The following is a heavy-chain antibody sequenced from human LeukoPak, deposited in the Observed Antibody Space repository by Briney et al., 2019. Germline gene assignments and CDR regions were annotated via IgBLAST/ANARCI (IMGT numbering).Heavy chain of an antibody. CDR1: GYKFSNYW. CDR2: IYPDDSDT. J-gene: IGHJ5*02. D-gene: IGHD6-13*01. CDR3: ARHEDPISSWYES. Sequence: GESLKISCKGSGYKFSNYWIGWVRQMPGRGLEWMGTIYPDDSDTRYSPSFRGQVTMSADRSINTAYLQWRSLKASDSAMYYCARHEDPISSWYESWDQGTLVTVSS. V-gene: IGHV5-51*01.